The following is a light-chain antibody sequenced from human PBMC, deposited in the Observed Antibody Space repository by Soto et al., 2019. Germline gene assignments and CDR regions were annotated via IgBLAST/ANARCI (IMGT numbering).Light chain of an antibody. V-gene: IGKV3-20*01. CDR2: GAS. J-gene: IGKJ3*01. Sequence: EIVLTQSPGTLSLSPGERATLSCRASQRVSSSYLAWYQQKPGQAPRLLIYGASSRATGIPDRFSGSGSGTDFTLTISRLEPEDFAVYYCQQYGRSPGLFTFGPGTKVDIK. CDR1: QRVSSSY. CDR3: QQYGRSPGLFT.